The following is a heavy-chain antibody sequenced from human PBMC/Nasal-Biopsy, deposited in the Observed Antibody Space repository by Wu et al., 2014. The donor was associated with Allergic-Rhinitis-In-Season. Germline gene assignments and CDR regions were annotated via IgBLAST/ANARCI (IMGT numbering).Heavy chain of an antibody. CDR1: GFSLSTSGVG. CDR3: AHRRDGRGNGWSQGDFDY. V-gene: IGHV2-5*02. J-gene: IGHJ4*02. Sequence: LVKPTQAVTLTCTFSGFSLSTSGVGVGWIRQSPGKAPEWLAVIYWDDDKRYSPSLKSRLTIVKDTHNNQVVLIVTNMDPVDTATYYCAHRRDGRGNGWSQGDFDYWGQGTLVTVSS. D-gene: IGHD6-19*01. CDR2: IYWDDDK.